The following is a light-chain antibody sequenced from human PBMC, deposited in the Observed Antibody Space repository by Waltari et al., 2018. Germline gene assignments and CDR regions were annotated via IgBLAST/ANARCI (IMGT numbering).Light chain of an antibody. CDR3: QQSYIMPLT. CDR1: QSISGY. CDR2: AAS. V-gene: IGKV1-39*01. Sequence: DIQMTPSPSSLSVSVGDRVTITCRASQSISGYLNWYQQKPGKAPSLLIFAASSVQSGAPPRFSGMGSGTDFTLTISNLQPEDYATYYCQQSYIMPLTFGGGTKVEIK. J-gene: IGKJ4*01.